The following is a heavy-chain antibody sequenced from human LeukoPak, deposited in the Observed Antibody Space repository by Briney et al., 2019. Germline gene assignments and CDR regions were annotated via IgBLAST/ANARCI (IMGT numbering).Heavy chain of an antibody. CDR3: ASRWELLH. D-gene: IGHD1-26*01. CDR2: INSDGSST. Sequence: GGSLRFSCAASGFTSSSYWMHWVRQAPGKGLVWVSRINSDGSSTDYVDSVKGRFTISRGSARNTVYLQMNSLRAEDTAVYYCASRWELLHWGQGTLVTVSS. CDR1: GFTSSSYW. J-gene: IGHJ4*02. V-gene: IGHV3-74*01.